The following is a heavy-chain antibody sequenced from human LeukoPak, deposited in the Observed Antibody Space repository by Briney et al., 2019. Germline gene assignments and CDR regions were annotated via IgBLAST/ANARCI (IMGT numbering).Heavy chain of an antibody. V-gene: IGHV3-23*01. CDR3: AKDRLGGPYFFHY. Sequence: GGSLRLSCAASGFTFSSYAMSWVRQTPGKGLEWVAATSSSDAGTYHADSVRGRFTISRDNSKNTLYLQMNSLRAEDTAVYFCAKDRLGGPYFFHYWGQGTLVTVSS. J-gene: IGHJ4*02. CDR2: TSSSDAGT. D-gene: IGHD3-16*01. CDR1: GFTFSSYA.